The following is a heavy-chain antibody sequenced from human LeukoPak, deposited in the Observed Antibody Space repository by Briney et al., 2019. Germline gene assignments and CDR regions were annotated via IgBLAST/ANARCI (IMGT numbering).Heavy chain of an antibody. CDR2: IYHSGST. J-gene: IGHJ6*03. V-gene: IGHV4-30-2*01. CDR3: AREGNTHYYYYYMDV. CDR1: GGSISSGGYH. Sequence: SETLSLTCTVSGGSISSGGYHWSWIRQPPGKGLEWIGYIYHSGSTYYNPSLKSRVTISVDRSKNQFSLKLSSVTAADTAVYYCAREGNTHYYYYYMDVWGKGTTVTVSS. D-gene: IGHD4-23*01.